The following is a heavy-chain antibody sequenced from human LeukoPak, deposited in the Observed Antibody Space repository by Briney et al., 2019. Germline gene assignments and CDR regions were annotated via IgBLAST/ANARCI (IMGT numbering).Heavy chain of an antibody. D-gene: IGHD4-17*01. CDR2: IYYSGST. Sequence: PSETLSLTCTVSGGSIGSGGYYWSWIRQHPGKGLEWIGYIYYSGSTYYNPSLKSRVTISVDTSKNQFSLKLSSVTAADTAVYYCASVPYDYENDDYWGQGTLVTVSS. J-gene: IGHJ4*02. CDR1: GGSIGSGGYY. CDR3: ASVPYDYENDDY. V-gene: IGHV4-31*03.